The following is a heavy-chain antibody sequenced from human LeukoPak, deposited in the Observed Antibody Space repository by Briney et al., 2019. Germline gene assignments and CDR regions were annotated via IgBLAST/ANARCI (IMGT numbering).Heavy chain of an antibody. V-gene: IGHV4-34*01. J-gene: IGHJ4*02. D-gene: IGHD5-24*01. CDR3: ARGDRDGYNR. Sequence: SETLSLTCAVYGGSFSGYYWSWLGQPPGKGLEWIGEISHSGSTNYNPSLTSRVTISVDTSKNQFSLKLSSVTAADTAVYYCARGDRDGYNRWGQGTLVTVSS. CDR2: ISHSGST. CDR1: GGSFSGYY.